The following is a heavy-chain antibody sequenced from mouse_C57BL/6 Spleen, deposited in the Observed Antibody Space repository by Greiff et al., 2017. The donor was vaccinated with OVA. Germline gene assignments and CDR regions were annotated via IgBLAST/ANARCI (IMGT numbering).Heavy chain of an antibody. Sequence: VQLQQSGPELVKPGASVKISCKASGYAFSSSWMNWVKQRPGKGLEWIGRIYPGDGDTNYNGKFKGKATLTADKSSSTAYMQLSSLTSEDSAVYFCARDGYDVSWFAYGGQGTLVTVSA. CDR1: GYAFSSSW. V-gene: IGHV1-82*01. D-gene: IGHD2-2*01. CDR2: IYPGDGDT. J-gene: IGHJ3*01. CDR3: ARDGYDVSWFAY.